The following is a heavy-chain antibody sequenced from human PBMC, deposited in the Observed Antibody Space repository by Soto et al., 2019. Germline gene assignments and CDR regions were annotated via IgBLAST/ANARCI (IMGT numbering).Heavy chain of an antibody. CDR2: ISGSGGST. Sequence: EVQLLESGGGLVQPGGSLRLSCAASGFTFSSYATSWVRQAPGKGLEWVSAISGSGGSTYYADSVKGRFTISRDNSKNTLYLQMNSLRAEDTAVYYCAATGGHDYGDLKWFDPWGQRTLVTVSS. CDR1: GFTFSSYA. CDR3: AATGGHDYGDLKWFDP. J-gene: IGHJ5*02. D-gene: IGHD4-17*01. V-gene: IGHV3-23*01.